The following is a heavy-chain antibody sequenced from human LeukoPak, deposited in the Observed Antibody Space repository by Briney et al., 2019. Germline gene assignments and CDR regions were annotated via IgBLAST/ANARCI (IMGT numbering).Heavy chain of an antibody. CDR3: AKDRGYDSSGLDY. J-gene: IGHJ4*02. CDR1: GFIFSSYS. Sequence: GGSLRLSRAASGFIFSSYSMNWVRQAPGKGLEWVSSITSSSSYIYYADSVKGRFTISRDNSKNTLYLQMNSLRAEDTAVYYCAKDRGYDSSGLDYWGQGTLVTVSS. V-gene: IGHV3-21*04. CDR2: ITSSSSYI. D-gene: IGHD3-22*01.